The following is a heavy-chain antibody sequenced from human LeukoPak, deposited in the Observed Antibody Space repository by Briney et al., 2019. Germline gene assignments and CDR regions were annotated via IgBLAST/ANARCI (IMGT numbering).Heavy chain of an antibody. V-gene: IGHV1-18*01. Sequence: ASVKISCKTSGYTFTNYGVSWVRQAPGQGLEWMGWISAYNGYTNYAQKLQVRVTMTTDTSTSTAYMELRSLTSDDTAVYYCARDKAVTTELTQYFQHWGQGTLVTVSS. CDR2: ISAYNGYT. CDR3: ARDKAVTTELTQYFQH. J-gene: IGHJ1*01. D-gene: IGHD4-11*01. CDR1: GYTFTNYG.